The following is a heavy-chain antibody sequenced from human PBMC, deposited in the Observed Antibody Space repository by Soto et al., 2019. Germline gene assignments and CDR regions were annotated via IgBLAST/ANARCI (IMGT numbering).Heavy chain of an antibody. CDR3: ASGAPNVGYSSSYGMDV. D-gene: IGHD6-13*01. J-gene: IGHJ6*02. V-gene: IGHV1-69*13. Sequence: SVKVSCNASGGTFSSYAMSWVRQAPGQGLEWMGGIIPIFGTANYAQKFQGRVTITADESTSTAYKELSSLRSEDTAVYYCASGAPNVGYSSSYGMDVWGQPTTVTVSS. CDR1: GGTFSSYA. CDR2: IIPIFGTA.